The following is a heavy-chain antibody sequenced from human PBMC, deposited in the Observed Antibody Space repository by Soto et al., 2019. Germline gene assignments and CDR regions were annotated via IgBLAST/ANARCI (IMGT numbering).Heavy chain of an antibody. CDR1: GYTFTGYY. Sequence: LVKVSCKASGYTFTGYYMHWVRQAPGQRLEWIGWIIASSGNTNYARKFQERVTITRDMSTSTAYMELSSLRSEDTAVYYCAASIYSTMIRDYWGQGTLVTVSS. D-gene: IGHD3-22*01. V-gene: IGHV1-58*02. CDR3: AASIYSTMIRDY. CDR2: IIASSGNT. J-gene: IGHJ4*02.